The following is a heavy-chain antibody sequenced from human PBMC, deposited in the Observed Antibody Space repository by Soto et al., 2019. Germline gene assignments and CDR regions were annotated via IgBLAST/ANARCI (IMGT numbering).Heavy chain of an antibody. CDR2: IIPNFGTP. V-gene: IGHV1-69*18. CDR3: ARDGRSSCYDY. D-gene: IGHD2-2*01. J-gene: IGHJ4*02. Sequence: QVVLVQSGAEVKKPGSSVKVSCKSSGGTFSSYGINWVRQAPGQGPEWMGMIIPNFGTPKYAQKFQGRVTITADESTRTAYMELSSLRSEDTAVYYCARDGRSSCYDYWGQGTLVTVSS. CDR1: GGTFSSYG.